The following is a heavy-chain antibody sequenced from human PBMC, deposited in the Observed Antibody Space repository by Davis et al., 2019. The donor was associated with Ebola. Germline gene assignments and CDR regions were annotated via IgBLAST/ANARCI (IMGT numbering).Heavy chain of an antibody. D-gene: IGHD4-17*01. CDR3: ARNGDYDPWFDP. J-gene: IGHJ5*02. CDR1: GYPFTSSG. CDR2: ISAYNGNT. V-gene: IGHV1-18*04. Sequence: AASVKVSCKASGYPFTSSGVTWVRQAPGQGLEWMGWISAYNGNTNYAQILQGRVTITADESTSTAYMELNSVRPEDTAVYYCARNGDYDPWFDPWGQGTLVTVSS.